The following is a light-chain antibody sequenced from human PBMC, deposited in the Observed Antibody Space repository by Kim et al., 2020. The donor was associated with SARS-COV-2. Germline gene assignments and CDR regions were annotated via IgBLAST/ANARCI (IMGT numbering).Light chain of an antibody. J-gene: IGKJ1*01. CDR2: AAS. CDR3: QQSYSTPPT. Sequence: ASVGDRVTITCRASQSISSYLNWYQQKPGKAPKLLIFAASSLQSGVPSRFSGSGSGTDFTLIISSLQPEDFATYYCQQSYSTPPTFGQGTKVDIK. V-gene: IGKV1-39*01. CDR1: QSISSY.